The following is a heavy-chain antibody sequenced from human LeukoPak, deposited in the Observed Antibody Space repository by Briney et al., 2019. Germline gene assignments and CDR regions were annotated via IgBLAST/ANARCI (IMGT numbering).Heavy chain of an antibody. CDR3: AKGTSSSCYSAPNY. D-gene: IGHD2-15*01. J-gene: IGHJ4*02. CDR1: GFTFSSYA. CDR2: ICSNDNNT. Sequence: PGRSLRLSCAASGFTFSSYAMHWVRQAPGKGLEWVSAICSNDNNTYYANSVKGRFTISRDNSKNTLSLQLNSLRAEDTAVYYCAKGTSSSCYSAPNYWGQGTLVTVSS. V-gene: IGHV3-23*01.